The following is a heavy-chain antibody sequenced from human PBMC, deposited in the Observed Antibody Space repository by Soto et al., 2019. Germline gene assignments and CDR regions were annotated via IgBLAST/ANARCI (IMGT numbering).Heavy chain of an antibody. V-gene: IGHV1-69*06. J-gene: IGHJ4*02. D-gene: IGHD2-2*01. CDR1: GGTFGSYT. CDR2: IMPFIDTS. CDR3: ARGGYASSYRFDY. Sequence: QVQLVQSGAEVKKPGSSVKVSCKASGGTFGSYTLNWVRQAPGQGLEWLGGIMPFIDTSTYAQMLQGRVTITADKSMSTVYMELSSLKSDDTAVYYCARGGYASSYRFDYWGQGTLVTVSS.